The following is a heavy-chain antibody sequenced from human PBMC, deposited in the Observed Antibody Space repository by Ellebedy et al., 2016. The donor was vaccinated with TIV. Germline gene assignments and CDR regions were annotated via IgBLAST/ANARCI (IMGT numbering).Heavy chain of an antibody. V-gene: IGHV3-48*03. CDR1: GFTFSSYE. CDR3: AAGLGPMERLDY. Sequence: GESLKISCAASGFTFSSYEMNWVRQAPGKGLEWVSHISSSGSTLSYADSVKGRFTISRDNAKNSLYLQMNSLRAEDTAVYYCAAGLGPMERLDYWGQGTLVTVSS. D-gene: IGHD1-1*01. J-gene: IGHJ4*02. CDR2: ISSSGSTL.